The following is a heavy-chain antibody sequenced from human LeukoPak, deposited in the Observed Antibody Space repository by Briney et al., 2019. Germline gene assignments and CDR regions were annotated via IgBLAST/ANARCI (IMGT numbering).Heavy chain of an antibody. CDR2: MNPNSGNT. CDR3: ARGTNYYGSGSYDAFDI. D-gene: IGHD3-10*01. CDR1: GYTFTSYD. Sequence: ASVKVSCKASGYTFTSYDINWVRQATGQGLEWMGWMNPNSGNTGYAQKFQGRVTMTRNTSISTAYMELSSLRSEDTAVYYCARGTNYYGSGSYDAFDIWGQGTMVTVSS. V-gene: IGHV1-8*01. J-gene: IGHJ3*02.